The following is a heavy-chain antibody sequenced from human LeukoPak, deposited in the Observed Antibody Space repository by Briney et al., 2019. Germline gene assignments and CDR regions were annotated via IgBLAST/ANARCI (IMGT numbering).Heavy chain of an antibody. Sequence: GGSLRLSCAASGFTFSSYSMNWVRQAPGKGLEWVSYISSSSSTIYYADSVKGRFTISRDNAKNSLYLQMNSLRAEDTAVYYRARGPGLFDAFDIWGQGTMVTVSS. J-gene: IGHJ3*02. D-gene: IGHD3-16*01. V-gene: IGHV3-48*01. CDR3: ARGPGLFDAFDI. CDR2: ISSSSSTI. CDR1: GFTFSSYS.